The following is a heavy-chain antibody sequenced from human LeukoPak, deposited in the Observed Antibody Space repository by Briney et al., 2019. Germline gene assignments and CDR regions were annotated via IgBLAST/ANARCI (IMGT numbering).Heavy chain of an antibody. V-gene: IGHV1-2*02. CDR2: INPNSGGT. CDR1: GYTFTGYY. CDR3: AREAVAEAYFDY. J-gene: IGHJ4*02. Sequence: ASVKVSCKASGYTFTGYYMHWVRQAPGQGLEWMEWINPNSGGTNYAQKFQGRVTMTRDTSISTAYMELSRLRSDDTAVYYCAREAVAEAYFDYWGQGTLVTVSS. D-gene: IGHD6-19*01.